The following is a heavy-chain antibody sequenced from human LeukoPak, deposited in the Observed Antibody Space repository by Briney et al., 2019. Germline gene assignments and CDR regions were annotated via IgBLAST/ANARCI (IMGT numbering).Heavy chain of an antibody. D-gene: IGHD5-18*01. CDR2: ISGSGANT. J-gene: IGHJ4*02. V-gene: IGHV3-23*01. CDR1: GFTFSSYA. CDR3: AKDPRQLWLD. Sequence: GGSLRLSCAASGFTFSSYAMSWVRQAPGKGLEWVSAISGSGANTYYTDSVKGRFTISRDNSNNALYLQMNSLRAEDTAVYYCAKDPRQLWLDWGQGTLVTVSS.